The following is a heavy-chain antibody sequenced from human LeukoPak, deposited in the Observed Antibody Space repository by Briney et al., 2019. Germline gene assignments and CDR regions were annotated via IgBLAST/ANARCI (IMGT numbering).Heavy chain of an antibody. CDR2: IIPIFGTA. J-gene: IGHJ4*01. CDR3: ARELYGSGSPFDY. CDR1: RGTFSSYA. V-gene: IGHV1-69*05. D-gene: IGHD3-10*01. Sequence: ASVKVSSKASRGTFSSYAISGVRQAPGQGLEWIGGIIPIFGTANYAQKFQSRVTPTTDKSTCTYYMELSSLRSEDTAVYYCARELYGSGSPFDYWGQGTLVTVSS.